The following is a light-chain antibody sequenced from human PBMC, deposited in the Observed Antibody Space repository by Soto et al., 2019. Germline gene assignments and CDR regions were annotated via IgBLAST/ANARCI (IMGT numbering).Light chain of an antibody. CDR2: WAS. J-gene: IGKJ2*01. Sequence: DIVMTQSPASLAVSLGERATINCKSSRNLLYSSNNKNYFAWYQQKPGQPPKLLIYWASTRESGVPDRFSGSGSGTDFTLTISSLQAEDGAVYYCQQYYTTPRTFGQGTKLEI. V-gene: IGKV4-1*01. CDR1: RNLLYSSNNKNY. CDR3: QQYYTTPRT.